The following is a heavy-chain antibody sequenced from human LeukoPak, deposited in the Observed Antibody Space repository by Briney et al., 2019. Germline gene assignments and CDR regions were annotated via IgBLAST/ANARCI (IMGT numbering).Heavy chain of an antibody. CDR2: IYYSGST. CDR1: GGSISSSSYY. J-gene: IGHJ4*02. Sequence: PSETLSLTCTVSGGSISSSSYYWGWIRQPPGKGLEWIGSIYYSGSTYYNPSLKSRVTISVDTSKNRFSVKLSSVTAADTAVYYCARVRRITGTTDFDYWGQGTLVTVSS. V-gene: IGHV4-39*07. CDR3: ARVRRITGTTDFDY. D-gene: IGHD1-20*01.